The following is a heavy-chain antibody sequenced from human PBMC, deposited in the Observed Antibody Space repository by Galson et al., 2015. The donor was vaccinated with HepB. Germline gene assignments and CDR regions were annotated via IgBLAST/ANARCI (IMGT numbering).Heavy chain of an antibody. CDR2: ISGSGGST. J-gene: IGHJ4*02. Sequence: SLRLSCAASGFTFSSYAMSWVRQAPGKGLEWVSAISGSGGSTYYADSVKGRFTISRDNSKNTLYLQMNSLRAEDTAVYYCAKDRNMVRGVTYYFDYWGQGTLVTVSS. V-gene: IGHV3-23*01. CDR3: AKDRNMVRGVTYYFDY. D-gene: IGHD3-10*01. CDR1: GFTFSSYA.